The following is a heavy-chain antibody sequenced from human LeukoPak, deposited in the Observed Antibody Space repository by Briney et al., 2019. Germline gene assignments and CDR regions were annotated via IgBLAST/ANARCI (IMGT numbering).Heavy chain of an antibody. CDR3: ARDSVYATNWYDP. CDR2: IYYSGST. J-gene: IGHJ5*02. Sequence: SETLSLTCTVSGGSIGSYYWSWIRQSPGKGLEWIGYIYYSGSTNYNPSLKSRVTISVDTSKNQFSLKLTSVTAADTAIYYCARDSVYATNWYDPWGQGTLVTVSS. CDR1: GGSIGSYY. D-gene: IGHD5/OR15-5a*01. V-gene: IGHV4-59*01.